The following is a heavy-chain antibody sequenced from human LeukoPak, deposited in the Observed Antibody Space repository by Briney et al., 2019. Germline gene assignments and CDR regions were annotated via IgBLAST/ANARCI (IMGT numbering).Heavy chain of an antibody. CDR1: GFTFSSYA. Sequence: GGSLRLSCAASGFTFSSYAMSWVRQAPGKGLEWVSAISGSGGSTYYADSVKGRFTISRDNSKNTLYLQMNSLRAEDTAVYYCAKDQYSPTYYYDSSGPGVDYWGQGTLVTVSS. V-gene: IGHV3-23*01. D-gene: IGHD3-22*01. CDR2: ISGSGGST. J-gene: IGHJ4*02. CDR3: AKDQYSPTYYYDSSGPGVDY.